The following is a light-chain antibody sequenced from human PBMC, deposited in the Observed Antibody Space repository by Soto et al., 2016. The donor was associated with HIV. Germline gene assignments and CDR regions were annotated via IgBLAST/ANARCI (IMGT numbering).Light chain of an antibody. V-gene: IGLV3-21*03. J-gene: IGLJ2*01. CDR3: QVWDSSSDHVV. CDR1: NIGSES. CDR2: DDR. Sequence: SYELTQPPSVSVAPGKTARITCGGDNIGSESVHWYQQKSGQAPVVVVHDDRYRPSGIPERFSGSNSGNTATLTISRVEAGDEADSSCQVWDSSSDHVVFGGGTRLTVL.